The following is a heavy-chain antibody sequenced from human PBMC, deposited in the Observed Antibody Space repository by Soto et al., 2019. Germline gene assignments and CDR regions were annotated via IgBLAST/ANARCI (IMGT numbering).Heavy chain of an antibody. CDR1: GGSISSYY. CDR3: ARAPWERIGKYDY. J-gene: IGHJ4*02. Sequence: QVQLQESGPGLVKPSETLSLTCTVSGGSISSYYWSWIRQPPGKGLEWIGYIYYSGSTKYNPSLKSRVTISVDTSKNQFSLKLSSVTAADTAVYYCARAPWERIGKYDYWGQGTLVTVSS. V-gene: IGHV4-59*01. D-gene: IGHD1-26*01. CDR2: IYYSGST.